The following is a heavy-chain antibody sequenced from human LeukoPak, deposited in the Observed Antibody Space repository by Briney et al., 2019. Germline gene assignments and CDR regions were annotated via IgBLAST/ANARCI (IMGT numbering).Heavy chain of an antibody. CDR3: ARDNGVVHGVYYMDV. CDR1: GFTFSNYW. J-gene: IGHJ6*03. V-gene: IGHV3-7*01. Sequence: GGSLRLSCAASGFTFSNYWMTWVRQAPGKGREWVADIKQDGSEKLYVNSVRGRFTISRDNAKISLFLEMNSLRAEDTAVYYCARDNGVVHGVYYMDVWGKGTTVTVSS. CDR2: IKQDGSEK. D-gene: IGHD3-3*01.